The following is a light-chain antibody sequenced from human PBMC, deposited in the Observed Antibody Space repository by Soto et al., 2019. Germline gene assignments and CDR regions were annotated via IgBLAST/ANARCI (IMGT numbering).Light chain of an antibody. V-gene: IGLV2-14*01. CDR2: EVN. CDR3: SSFTTSSTYV. Sequence: QCALTQPASVSGSPGQSITISCTGTSSDVGAYNYVSWYQQHPGKAPKIMIYEVNNRPSGVSNRFSGSKSGNTASLTISGLQAEDEADYYCSSFTTSSTYVFGAGTKLTVL. J-gene: IGLJ1*01. CDR1: SSDVGAYNY.